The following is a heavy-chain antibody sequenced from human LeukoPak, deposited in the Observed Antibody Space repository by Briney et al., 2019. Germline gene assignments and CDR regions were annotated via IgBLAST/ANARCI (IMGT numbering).Heavy chain of an antibody. CDR1: GFTFSSYA. V-gene: IGHV3-23*01. D-gene: IGHD3-22*01. CDR2: ISGSGGST. Sequence: QPGGSLRLSCAASGFTFSSYAMSWVRQAPGKGLEWVSAISGSGGSTYYADSVKGRFTISRDNSKNTLYLQMNSLRAEDTAVYYCSKTMVVFILPIVVFNFWGQGTMVTSPS. J-gene: IGHJ3*01. CDR3: SKTMVVFILPIVVFNF.